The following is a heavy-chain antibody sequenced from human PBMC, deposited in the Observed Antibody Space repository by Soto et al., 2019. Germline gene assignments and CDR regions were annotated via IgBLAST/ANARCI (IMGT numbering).Heavy chain of an antibody. CDR3: ARATLPGYCSGGSCHDY. CDR1: GGSISSYY. V-gene: IGHV4-59*01. J-gene: IGHJ4*02. D-gene: IGHD2-15*01. CDR2: IYYSGST. Sequence: QVQLQESGPGLVKPSETLSLTCTVSGGSISSYYWSWIRQPPGKGLEWIGYIYYSGSTNYNPSLKIRLTISVDTSKNQFSLKLSSVTAADTAVYYCARATLPGYCSGGSCHDYWGQGTLVTVSS.